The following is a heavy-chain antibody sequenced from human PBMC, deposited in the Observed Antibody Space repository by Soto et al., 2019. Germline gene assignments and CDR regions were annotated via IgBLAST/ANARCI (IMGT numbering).Heavy chain of an antibody. D-gene: IGHD3-22*01. Sequence: QVQLVQSGAEVQKPGASVKVSCKASGYRFINYDISWVRQVAGQGPAWMGWMKPSSGKTTVSYLQKFQGRLTMTRATSTATALLEVPDPRSADTAVYSCARGATVDYDIWNNPRRDWIDSWGQGTLATVSS. CDR2: MKPSSGKT. CDR3: ARGATVDYDIWNNPRRDWIDS. V-gene: IGHV1-8*01. CDR1: GYRFINYD. J-gene: IGHJ5*01.